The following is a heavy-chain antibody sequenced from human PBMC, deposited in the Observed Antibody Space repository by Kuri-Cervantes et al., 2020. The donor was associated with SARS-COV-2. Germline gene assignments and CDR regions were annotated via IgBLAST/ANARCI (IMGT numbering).Heavy chain of an antibody. Sequence: ETLSLTCAASGFTFSGYSMNWVRPAPGKGLEWVSSISSSSSYIYYADSVKGRFTISRDNAKNSLYLQMNSLRAEDTAVYYCARDLEVAGYNWFDPWGQGTLVTVSS. CDR1: GFTFSGYS. D-gene: IGHD2-15*01. V-gene: IGHV3-21*01. CDR3: ARDLEVAGYNWFDP. CDR2: ISSSSSYI. J-gene: IGHJ5*02.